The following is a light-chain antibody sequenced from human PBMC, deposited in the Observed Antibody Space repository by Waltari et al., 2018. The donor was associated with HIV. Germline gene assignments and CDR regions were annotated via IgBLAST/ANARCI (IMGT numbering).Light chain of an antibody. V-gene: IGLV1-44*01. J-gene: IGLJ3*02. Sequence: QSVLTQPPSASGTPGQRVSISCSGSSSNIGSNIVNWYQQLPGTAPKLLIYSNSQPPSGVPDRFCCSRAGASASLAISGLQSEDEADYYCAAWDDSLNAWVFGGGTKLTVL. CDR2: SNS. CDR3: AAWDDSLNAWV. CDR1: SSNIGSNI.